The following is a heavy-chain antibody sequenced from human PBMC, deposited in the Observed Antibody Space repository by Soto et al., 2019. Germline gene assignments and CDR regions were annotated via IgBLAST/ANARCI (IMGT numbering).Heavy chain of an antibody. Sequence: ASVKVSCKASGYTFTSYAMNWVRQAPGQGLEWMGWINTNTGNPTYAQGFTGRFVFSLDTSVSTAYLQICSLKAEDTAVYYCARGGSSGWYGYYYYYYGMDVWGQGTTVTVSS. CDR3: ARGGSSGWYGYYYYYYGMDV. J-gene: IGHJ6*02. CDR1: GYTFTSYA. D-gene: IGHD6-19*01. V-gene: IGHV7-4-1*01. CDR2: INTNTGNP.